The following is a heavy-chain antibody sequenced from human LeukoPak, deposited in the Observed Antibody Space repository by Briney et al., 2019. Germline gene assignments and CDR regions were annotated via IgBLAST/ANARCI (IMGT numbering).Heavy chain of an antibody. V-gene: IGHV3-23*01. J-gene: IGHJ4*02. D-gene: IGHD3-22*01. CDR2: IAAGATGT. CDR3: AKSYDSGGYPLGDY. Sequence: GGSLRLSCSASGFTFPSFAMAWVRQAPGKGLGWVSGIAAGATGTYYSDSVKGRFTISRDNSRKTVQLQMNSLRAEDTAVYYCAKSYDSGGYPLGDYWGQGTLVTVSS. CDR1: GFTFPSFA.